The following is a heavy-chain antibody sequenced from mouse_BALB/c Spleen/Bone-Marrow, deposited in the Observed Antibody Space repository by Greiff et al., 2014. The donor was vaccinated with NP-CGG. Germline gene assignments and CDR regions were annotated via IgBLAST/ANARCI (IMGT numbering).Heavy chain of an antibody. V-gene: IGHV14-4*02. J-gene: IGHJ2*01. CDR1: GFNIKDYY. CDR2: IDPENGDT. D-gene: IGHD2-4*01. Sequence: VQLQQSGAELVSSGASVKLSCTASGFNIKDYYMHWVKQRPEQGLEWIGWIDPENGDTEYAPKFQGKATMTADTSSNTAYLQLSSLTSEDTAVYYCNARGDYDFDYFDYWGQGTTLTVSS. CDR3: NARGDYDFDYFDY.